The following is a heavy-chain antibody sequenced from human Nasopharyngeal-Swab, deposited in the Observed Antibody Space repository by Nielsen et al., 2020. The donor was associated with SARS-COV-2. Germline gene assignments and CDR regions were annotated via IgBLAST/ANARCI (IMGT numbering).Heavy chain of an antibody. Sequence: GESLKISCAASGFTFSSYSMNWVRQAPGKGLEWVSSISSSSSYIYYADSVKGRFTISRDNAKNSLYLQMNGLRAEDTAVYYCARDPPPYSSSWYSAYYYYGMDVWDQGTTVTVSS. D-gene: IGHD6-13*01. CDR1: GFTFSSYS. CDR3: ARDPPPYSSSWYSAYYYYGMDV. J-gene: IGHJ6*02. CDR2: ISSSSSYI. V-gene: IGHV3-21*01.